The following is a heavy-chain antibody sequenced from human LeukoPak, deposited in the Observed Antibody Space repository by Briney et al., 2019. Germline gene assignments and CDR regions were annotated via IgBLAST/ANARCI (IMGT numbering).Heavy chain of an antibody. CDR1: GGSISNYY. CDR3: ARVSSQVGTTSQYYFDY. CDR2: IYYSGST. D-gene: IGHD1/OR15-1a*01. Sequence: PSETLSLTCTVSGGSISNYYWSWIRQPPGKGLEWIGYIYYSGSTSYNPSLKSRVTISVDTSKNQFSLKQSSVTAADTAVYYCARVSSQVGTTSQYYFDYWGQGTLVTVSS. J-gene: IGHJ4*02. V-gene: IGHV4-59*01.